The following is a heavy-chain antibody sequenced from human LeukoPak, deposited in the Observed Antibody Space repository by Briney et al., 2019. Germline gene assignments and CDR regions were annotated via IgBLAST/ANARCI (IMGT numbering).Heavy chain of an antibody. CDR1: GFIFSAYG. J-gene: IGHJ4*02. Sequence: GRSLRLSCAASGFIFSAYGMHWVRQAPGKGLEWVAVIWYDGGNKYYADSVKGRFTISRDNSKNTLYLQMNSLRAEDTAVYYCAKERLHKYYYDSSGSYYFDYWGQETLVTVSS. CDR2: IWYDGGNK. V-gene: IGHV3-33*06. D-gene: IGHD3-22*01. CDR3: AKERLHKYYYDSSGSYYFDY.